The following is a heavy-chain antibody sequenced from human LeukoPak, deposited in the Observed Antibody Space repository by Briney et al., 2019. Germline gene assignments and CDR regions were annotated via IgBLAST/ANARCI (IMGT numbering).Heavy chain of an antibody. Sequence: GGSLRLSCAASGFTFSTYAMHWVRQAPGKGLEYVSAISSGGDSTYYADSVKGRFTISRDNSKNTLYLQMGSLRAEDMAVYYCARGLSSSISGTSMDVWGQGTTVTVSS. CDR1: GFTFSTYA. J-gene: IGHJ6*02. CDR3: ARGLSSSISGTSMDV. CDR2: ISSGGDST. V-gene: IGHV3-64*02. D-gene: IGHD6-13*01.